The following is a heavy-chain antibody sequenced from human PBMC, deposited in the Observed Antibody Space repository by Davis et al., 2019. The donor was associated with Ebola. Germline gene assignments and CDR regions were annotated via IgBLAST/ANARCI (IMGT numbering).Heavy chain of an antibody. D-gene: IGHD2-2*01. CDR2: IIPILGIA. CDR1: GYTFTSYY. Sequence: SVKVSCKASGYTFTSYYMHWVRQAPGQGLEWMGRIIPILGIANYAQKFQGRVTITADKSTSTAYMELSSLRSEDTAVYYCARDRCSSTSCYYYYGMDVWGQGTTVTVSS. V-gene: IGHV1-69*04. J-gene: IGHJ6*02. CDR3: ARDRCSSTSCYYYYGMDV.